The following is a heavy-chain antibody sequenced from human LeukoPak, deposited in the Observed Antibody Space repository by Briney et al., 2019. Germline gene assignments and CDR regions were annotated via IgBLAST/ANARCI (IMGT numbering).Heavy chain of an antibody. D-gene: IGHD2-21*02. V-gene: IGHV4-59*08. CDR2: GHYSGST. CDR1: GDSISNYY. J-gene: IGHJ2*01. CDR3: ARRAHDSRYFDL. Sequence: MSSETLSLTCTVSGDSISNYYWNWIRQPPGKGLEWIGYGHYSGSTFYNPSLNSRVTLSVDTSKNQFSLKLSSVTAADTAVYYCARRAHDSRYFDLWGRGTLVTVSS.